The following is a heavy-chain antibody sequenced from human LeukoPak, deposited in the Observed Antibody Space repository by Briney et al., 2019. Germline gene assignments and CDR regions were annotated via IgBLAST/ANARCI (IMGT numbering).Heavy chain of an antibody. Sequence: ASVKVSYKASGYSFTGYYMHWVRQAPGQGLEWMGWINPNSGGTNYAQKFQGRVTMTRDTSISTAYMELSRLRSDDTAVYYCARNSYCSSTSCYSDYYGMDVWGQGTTVTVSS. CDR2: INPNSGGT. D-gene: IGHD2-2*02. J-gene: IGHJ6*02. CDR1: GYSFTGYY. CDR3: ARNSYCSSTSCYSDYYGMDV. V-gene: IGHV1-2*02.